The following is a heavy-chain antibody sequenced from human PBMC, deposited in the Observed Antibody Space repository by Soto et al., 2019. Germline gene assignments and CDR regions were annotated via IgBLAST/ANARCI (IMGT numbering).Heavy chain of an antibody. Sequence: SETLSLTCAVYGGSFSGYYWSWIRQPPGKGLEWIGEINHSGSTNYNPSLKSRVTISVDTSKNQFSLKLSSVTAADTAVYYCARGYYYILTGYYYYYYYGMDVWGQGTTVTVSS. CDR3: ARGYYYILTGYYYYYYYGMDV. D-gene: IGHD3-9*01. CDR2: INHSGST. V-gene: IGHV4-34*01. J-gene: IGHJ6*02. CDR1: GGSFSGYY.